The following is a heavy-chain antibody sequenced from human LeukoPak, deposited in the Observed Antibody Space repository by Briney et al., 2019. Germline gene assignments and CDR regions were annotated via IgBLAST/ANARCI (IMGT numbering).Heavy chain of an antibody. J-gene: IGHJ1*01. V-gene: IGHV4-61*02. Sequence: PSETLSLTCTVSGGSISSGSYYWSWIRQPAGKGLEWIGRIYTSGSTNYNPSLKNRVTISVDTSKNQFSLKLSSVTAADTAVYYCAREQQLAVQHWGQGTLVTVSS. D-gene: IGHD6-13*01. CDR1: GGSISSGSYY. CDR3: AREQQLAVQH. CDR2: IYTSGST.